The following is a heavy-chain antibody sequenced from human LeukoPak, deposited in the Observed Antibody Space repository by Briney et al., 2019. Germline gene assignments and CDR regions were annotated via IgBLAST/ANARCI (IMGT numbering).Heavy chain of an antibody. J-gene: IGHJ4*02. CDR2: ISYDGSNK. CDR3: ARVFMTTVTESDY. Sequence: PGGSLRLSCAASGFTFSSYAMHWVRQAPGKGLEWVAVISYDGSNKYYADSVKGRFTISRDNSKNTLYLQMNSLRAEDTAVYYCARVFMTTVTESDYWGQGTLVTVSS. D-gene: IGHD4-17*01. V-gene: IGHV3-30-3*01. CDR1: GFTFSSYA.